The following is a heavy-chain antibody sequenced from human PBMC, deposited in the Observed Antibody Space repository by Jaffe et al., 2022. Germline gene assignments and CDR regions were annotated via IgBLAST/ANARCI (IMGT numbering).Heavy chain of an antibody. V-gene: IGHV3-23*01. J-gene: IGHJ4*02. D-gene: IGHD2-15*01. CDR3: AKLSGGSCYSNIDY. Sequence: EVQLLESGGGLVQPGGSLRVSCAASGFTFSNYGMSWVRQAPGKGLEWVSVISSSAGSIYYANSVKGRFTISRDSSKNTLYLQMNSLRAEDTALYYCAKLSGGSCYSNIDYWGLGTLVTVSS. CDR2: ISSSAGSI. CDR1: GFTFSNYG.